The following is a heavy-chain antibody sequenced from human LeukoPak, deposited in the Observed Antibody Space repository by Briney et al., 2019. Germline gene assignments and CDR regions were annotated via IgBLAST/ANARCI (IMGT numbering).Heavy chain of an antibody. CDR2: INSDGSEG. CDR3: AKDGELSIAAALYFDY. D-gene: IGHD6-13*01. CDR1: GFTFSGFW. Sequence: GGSLRLSCAVSGFTFSGFWMSWSRQAPGKGLEWVASINSDGSEGYYADVVKGRFTISRDNAKNSLYLQMNSLRAEDTAVYYCAKDGELSIAAALYFDYWGQGTLVTVSS. J-gene: IGHJ4*02. V-gene: IGHV3-7*03.